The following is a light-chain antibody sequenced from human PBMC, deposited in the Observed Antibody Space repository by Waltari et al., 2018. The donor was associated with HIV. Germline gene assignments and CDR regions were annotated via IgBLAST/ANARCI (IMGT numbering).Light chain of an antibody. CDR1: QSVSSS. CDR2: DAS. V-gene: IGKV3-11*01. Sequence: EVVLTQSPATLSLSPGDRATLSCSASQSVSSSLAWYQLKPGQAPRLLIYDASNRATGIPARFSGRGSGTDFTLTISSLESEDFAVYYCHQRSNWPLTFGGGTRVEIK. CDR3: HQRSNWPLT. J-gene: IGKJ4*01.